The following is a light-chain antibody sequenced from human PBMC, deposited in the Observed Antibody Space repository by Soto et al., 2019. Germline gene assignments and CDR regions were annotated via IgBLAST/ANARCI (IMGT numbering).Light chain of an antibody. V-gene: IGKV4-1*01. CDR2: WAS. Sequence: DIVMTQSPDSLAVSLGERATINCKSSQSVLYSSNNKNYLAWYQQKPGQPPKLLIYWASTRESGVPDRFSGSGSGTDFTLTIISLQAEDVAVYYCQQYYSTHTFGQGTKLEIK. CDR3: QQYYSTHT. J-gene: IGKJ2*01. CDR1: QSVLYSSNNKNY.